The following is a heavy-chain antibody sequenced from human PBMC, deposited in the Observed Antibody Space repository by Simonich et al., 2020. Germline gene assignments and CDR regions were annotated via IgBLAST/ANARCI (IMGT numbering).Heavy chain of an antibody. Sequence: QVQLVQSGAEVKKPGSSVKVSCKASGGTFSSYAISWVGQAPGQGLGWLEVFIPSLGIANNAQKFQGRVTITADKSTSTAYMELSSLRSEDTAVYYCARTNTMRELDTMVRGVDYFDYWGQGTLVTVSS. J-gene: IGHJ4*02. CDR3: ARTNTMRELDTMVRGVDYFDY. D-gene: IGHD3-10*01. V-gene: IGHV1-69*09. CDR2: FIPSLGIA. CDR1: GGTFSSYA.